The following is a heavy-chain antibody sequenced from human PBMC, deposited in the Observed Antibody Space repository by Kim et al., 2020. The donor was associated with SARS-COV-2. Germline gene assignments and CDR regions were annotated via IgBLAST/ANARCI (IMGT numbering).Heavy chain of an antibody. CDR3: ARDPWEGDYYYGMDV. J-gene: IGHJ6*02. D-gene: IGHD1-26*01. CDR2: IYPGDSDT. V-gene: IGHV5-51*01. Sequence: GESLKISCKGSGYSFTSYWIGWVRQMPGKGLEWMGIIYPGDSDTRYSPSFQGQVTISADKSISTAYLQWSSLKASDTAMYYCARDPWEGDYYYGMDVWGQGTTVTVSS. CDR1: GYSFTSYW.